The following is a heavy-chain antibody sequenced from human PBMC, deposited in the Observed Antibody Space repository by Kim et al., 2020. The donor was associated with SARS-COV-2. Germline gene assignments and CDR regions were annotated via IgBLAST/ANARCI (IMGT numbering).Heavy chain of an antibody. CDR1: GFTFDDYA. CDR2: ISWNSGSI. J-gene: IGHJ4*02. V-gene: IGHV3-9*01. Sequence: GGSLRLSCAASGFTFDDYAMHWVRQAPGKGLEWVSGISWNSGSIGYADSVKGRFTISRDNAKNSLYLQMNSLRAEDTALYYCAKDRNMYSSGWPPDYWGQGTLVTVSS. D-gene: IGHD6-19*01. CDR3: AKDRNMYSSGWPPDY.